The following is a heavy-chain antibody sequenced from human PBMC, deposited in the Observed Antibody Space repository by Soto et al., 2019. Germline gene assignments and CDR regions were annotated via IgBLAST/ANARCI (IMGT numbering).Heavy chain of an antibody. Sequence: SCAASGFTFSNYEMHWVRQAPGKGLEWVGRIKSKTDGGTTDYAAPVKGRFTISRDDSKNTLYLQMNSLKTEDTAVYYCTTVTRGSGWYGPPDYWGQGTLVTVSS. CDR1: GFTFSNYE. J-gene: IGHJ4*02. D-gene: IGHD6-19*01. V-gene: IGHV3-15*01. CDR3: TTVTRGSGWYGPPDY. CDR2: IKSKTDGGTT.